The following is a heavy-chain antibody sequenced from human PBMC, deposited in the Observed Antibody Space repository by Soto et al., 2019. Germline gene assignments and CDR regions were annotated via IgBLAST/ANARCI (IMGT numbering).Heavy chain of an antibody. CDR3: ARSYYDTTGFAVDP. Sequence: QLQLQESGPGLVKPSNTLSLTCTVSGASVSPGYWSWIRQPPGKGLEWIGFMYFGGSFNYNPSLTSRVTISVETSKNQFSMKVTSVTAADTAVYYCARSYYDTTGFAVDPWGQGTLVTVSS. CDR2: MYFGGSF. CDR1: GASVSPGY. J-gene: IGHJ5*02. D-gene: IGHD3-22*01. V-gene: IGHV4-59*02.